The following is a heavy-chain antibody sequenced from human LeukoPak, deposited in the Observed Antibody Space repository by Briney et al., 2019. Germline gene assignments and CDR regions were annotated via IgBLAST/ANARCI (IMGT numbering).Heavy chain of an antibody. J-gene: IGHJ4*02. V-gene: IGHV3-23*05. Sequence: GGSLRLSCAASGFTFSSYTMSWVRQAPGKGLEWVSALYIGGNTYYADSVRGRFTISRDNSKNTLYLQMNSLRAEDTAIYYCTTAAGYNYGQYWGQGTLVTVSS. CDR3: TTAAGYNYGQY. CDR2: LYIGGNT. CDR1: GFTFSSYT. D-gene: IGHD5-18*01.